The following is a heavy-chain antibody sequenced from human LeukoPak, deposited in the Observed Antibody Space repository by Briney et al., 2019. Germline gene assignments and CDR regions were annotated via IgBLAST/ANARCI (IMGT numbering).Heavy chain of an antibody. Sequence: KPSETLSLTCTVSGGSISSYYWSWIRQPPGKGLEWIGYIYYSGSTNYNPSLKSRVTTSVDTSKNQFSLKLSSVTAADTAVYYCARTVCSSTSCWFDYWGQGTLVTVSS. D-gene: IGHD2-2*01. V-gene: IGHV4-59*01. CDR1: GGSISSYY. CDR2: IYYSGST. CDR3: ARTVCSSTSCWFDY. J-gene: IGHJ4*02.